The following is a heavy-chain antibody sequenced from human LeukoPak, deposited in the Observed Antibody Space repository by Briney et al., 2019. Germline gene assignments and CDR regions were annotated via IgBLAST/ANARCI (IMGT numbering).Heavy chain of an antibody. J-gene: IGHJ4*02. CDR1: GGSISHYY. D-gene: IGHD3-3*01. V-gene: IGHV4-59*08. CDR3: ARHGDSGSGYYDY. CDR2: IYYSGST. Sequence: SETLPLTCTVSGGSISHYYWSWIRQPPGKGLEWIGFIYYSGSTNYNSSLKSRVTISVDTSKNQFSLKLSSVTAADTAVYYCARHGDSGSGYYDYWGQGTLVAVSS.